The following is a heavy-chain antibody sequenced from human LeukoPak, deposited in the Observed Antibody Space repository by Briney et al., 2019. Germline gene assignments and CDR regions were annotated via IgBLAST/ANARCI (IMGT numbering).Heavy chain of an antibody. J-gene: IGHJ4*02. V-gene: IGHV1-69*13. CDR1: GGTFSSYA. CDR3: AREREIYYDSSGCFDY. Sequence: ASVKVSCKASGGTFSSYAISWVRQAPGQGLEWMGGIIPIFGTANYAQKFQGRVTITADESTSTAYMELSSLRSEDTAVYCCAREREIYYDSSGCFDYWGQGTLVTVSS. CDR2: IIPIFGTA. D-gene: IGHD3-22*01.